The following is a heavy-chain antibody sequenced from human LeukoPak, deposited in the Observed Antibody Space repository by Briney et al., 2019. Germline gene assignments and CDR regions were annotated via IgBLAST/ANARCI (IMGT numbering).Heavy chain of an antibody. V-gene: IGHV4-59*01. CDR3: ARVFRGAVTSNWFDP. CDR1: GGSINGYY. J-gene: IGHJ5*02. CDR2: ISDSGST. Sequence: SETLSLTCTVSGGSINGYYWTWIRQPPGKGLEWIGYISDSGSTNYNPSLKSRVTMPVEASKTEFSLRLNSVTAADTAVYYCARVFRGAVTSNWFDPWGQGTLVTVSA. D-gene: IGHD4-17*01.